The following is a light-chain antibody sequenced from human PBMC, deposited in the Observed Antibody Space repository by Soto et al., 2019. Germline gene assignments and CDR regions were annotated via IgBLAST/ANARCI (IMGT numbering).Light chain of an antibody. V-gene: IGKV3-20*01. CDR2: GAS. Sequence: EIVLTQSPGTLSLSPGERATLSCRASQSVSSSYLAWYQQKPGQAPRLLISGASSRATDIPDRFSGSGSGTDFTLTISRPEPEDFAVYYCQQYGSSPITFGQGTRLEIK. CDR3: QQYGSSPIT. CDR1: QSVSSSY. J-gene: IGKJ5*01.